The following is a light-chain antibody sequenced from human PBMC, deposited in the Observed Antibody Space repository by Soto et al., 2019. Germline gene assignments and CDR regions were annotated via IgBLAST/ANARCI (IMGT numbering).Light chain of an antibody. CDR3: QQFGTSPLYT. CDR2: DAS. Sequence: ESVLTQSQGTLSVSPGERVTLSCRASQTFGRTYLAWYQHKPGQSPRLLIYDASSRATGIPDRFSGSGSGTDFTLTISRLEPEDYAVYHCQQFGTSPLYTFGQGTKVEIK. V-gene: IGKV3-20*01. CDR1: QTFGRTY. J-gene: IGKJ2*01.